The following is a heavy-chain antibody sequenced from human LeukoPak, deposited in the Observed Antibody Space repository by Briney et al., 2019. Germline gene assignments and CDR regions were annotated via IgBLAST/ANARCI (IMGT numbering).Heavy chain of an antibody. CDR3: ARPTPRWFEELTPTIDY. CDR1: GFTVSSNY. J-gene: IGHJ4*02. CDR2: IYSGGGT. D-gene: IGHD3-10*01. Sequence: GGSLRLSCAASGFTVSSNYMSWVRQAPGKGLEWVSVIYSGGGTYYADSVKGRFTISRDNSKNTLYLQMNSLRAEDTAVYFCARPTPRWFEELTPTIDYWGQGTLVTVSS. V-gene: IGHV3-66*04.